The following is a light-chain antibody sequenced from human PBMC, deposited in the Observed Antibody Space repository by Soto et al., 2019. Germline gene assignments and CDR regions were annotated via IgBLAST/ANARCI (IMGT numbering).Light chain of an antibody. J-gene: IGLJ1*01. CDR1: SPNIWNNY. CDR2: DNN. CDR3: GTWDSSLSAGFYV. V-gene: IGLV1-51*01. Sequence: QSVLTQPPPVSAAPGQKVTLSFSGRSPNIWNNYVSWYQQLPGTAPKLLIYDNNKRPSGIPDRFSGSKSGTSATLGITGLQTGDEADYYCGTWDSSLSAGFYVFGTGTKVTVL.